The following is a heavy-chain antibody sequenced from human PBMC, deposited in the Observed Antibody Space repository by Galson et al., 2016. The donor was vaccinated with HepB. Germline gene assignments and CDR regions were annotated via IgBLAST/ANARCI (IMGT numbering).Heavy chain of an antibody. Sequence: SVKVSCKAAGYTFSSSSNSWVRQAPGQGLAWVGWISGFTGATHYSQKFQARVTLTTDTSTSTVYMELANLTSNDTSIYYCATDPPSRAALDYWGQGTLVTVSS. CDR3: ATDPPSRAALDY. CDR2: ISGFTGAT. V-gene: IGHV1-18*04. CDR1: GYTFSSSS. J-gene: IGHJ4*02. D-gene: IGHD2-15*01.